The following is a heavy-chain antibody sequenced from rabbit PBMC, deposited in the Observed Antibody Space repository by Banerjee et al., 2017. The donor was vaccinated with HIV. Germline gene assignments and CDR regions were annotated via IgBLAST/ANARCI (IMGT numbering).Heavy chain of an antibody. CDR2: IYTDSGIT. Sequence: QSLEESGGGLVQPEGSLTLTCTASGFSFSSDYDMCWVRQAPGKGLEWIGYIYTDSGITYYASWARGRFTISKTSSTTVTLQMTSLTAADTATYFCARWGSGWSLNLWGPGTLVTVS. V-gene: IGHV1S40*01. D-gene: IGHD1-1*01. CDR1: GFSFSSDYD. CDR3: ARWGSGWSLNL. J-gene: IGHJ4*01.